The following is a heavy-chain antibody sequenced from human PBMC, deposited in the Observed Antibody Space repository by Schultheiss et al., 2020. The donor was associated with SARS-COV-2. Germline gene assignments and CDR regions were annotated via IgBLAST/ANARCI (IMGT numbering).Heavy chain of an antibody. CDR2: ISWNSGSI. J-gene: IGHJ5*02. Sequence: GGSLRLSCAASGFTFDNYAMHWVRQAPGKGLEWVSGISWNSGSIGYADSVKGRFTISRDNAKNSLYLQMNSLRAEDTALYYCAKGGGRESYYYDSSGYYGLWFDPWGQGTLVTVSS. CDR3: AKGGGRESYYYDSSGYYGLWFDP. CDR1: GFTFDNYA. V-gene: IGHV3-9*01. D-gene: IGHD3-22*01.